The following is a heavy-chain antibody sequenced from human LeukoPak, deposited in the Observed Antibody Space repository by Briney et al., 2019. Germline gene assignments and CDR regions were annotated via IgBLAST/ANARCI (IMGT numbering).Heavy chain of an antibody. CDR2: SGTAGGT. Sequence: GGSLRLSCAASGFTFSSYAMSWVRQAPGKGLEWVSSSGTAGGTYYADSVKGRFTISRDNSENTLYLQMSSLRTEDTALYYCAKGAMRQQLSDWGQGTLVTVSS. V-gene: IGHV3-23*01. CDR3: AKGAMRQQLSD. CDR1: GFTFSSYA. D-gene: IGHD6-13*01. J-gene: IGHJ4*02.